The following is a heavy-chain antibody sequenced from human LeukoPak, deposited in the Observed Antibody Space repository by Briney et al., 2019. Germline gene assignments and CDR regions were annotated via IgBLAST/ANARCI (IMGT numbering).Heavy chain of an antibody. CDR2: VSGSAGRT. J-gene: IGHJ6*03. CDR1: RFTFTSYA. Sequence: GGSLRLSCAASRFTFTSYAMSWVRQAPGKGLEWVSTVSGSAGRTDYADSVKGRFTISRDNLKNTLYLQMNGLRAEDTAVYYCAKNRGHCVDGVCHNYYYMDVWGRGTTVTVSS. CDR3: AKNRGHCVDGVCHNYYYMDV. D-gene: IGHD2-8*02. V-gene: IGHV3-23*01.